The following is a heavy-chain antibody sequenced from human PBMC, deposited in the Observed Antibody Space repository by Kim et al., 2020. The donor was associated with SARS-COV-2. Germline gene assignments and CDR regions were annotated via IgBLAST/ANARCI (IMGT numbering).Heavy chain of an antibody. Sequence: GGSLRLSCAASGFTFSSYSMNWVRQAPGKGLEWVSSISSSSSYIYYADSVKGRFTISRDNAKNSLYLQMNSLRAEDTAVYYCARDISFEGSHISYYGMDVWGQGTTVTVSS. CDR1: GFTFSSYS. J-gene: IGHJ6*02. CDR2: ISSSSSYI. D-gene: IGHD1-26*01. V-gene: IGHV3-21*01. CDR3: ARDISFEGSHISYYGMDV.